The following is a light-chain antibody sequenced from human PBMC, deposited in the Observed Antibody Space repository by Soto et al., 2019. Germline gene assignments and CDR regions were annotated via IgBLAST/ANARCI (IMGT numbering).Light chain of an antibody. CDR2: YDS. CDR3: QVWDSSSDPWV. Sequence: SYELTQPPSMSVAPGKTARITCGGHNIGSKSVHWYQQKPGQAPVLVIYYDSDRPSGIPERFSGSNSGNTATLTISRVEAGDEADFYCQVWDSSSDPWVFGGGTKVTVL. J-gene: IGLJ3*02. V-gene: IGLV3-21*04. CDR1: NIGSKS.